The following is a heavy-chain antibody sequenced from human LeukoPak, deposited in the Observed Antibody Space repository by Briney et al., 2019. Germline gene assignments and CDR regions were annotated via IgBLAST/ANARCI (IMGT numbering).Heavy chain of an antibody. CDR3: ARPWDAFDI. CDR2: IYSDDTT. V-gene: IGHV3-53*01. Sequence: GGSLRLSCAASGFTVSSNYMNWVCQAPGKGLEWVSVIYSDDTTYYADSVKGRFTISRDNSKNTLYLQMNSLRVEDTAVYYCARPWDAFDIWGQGTMVTVSS. CDR1: GFTVSSNY. J-gene: IGHJ3*02.